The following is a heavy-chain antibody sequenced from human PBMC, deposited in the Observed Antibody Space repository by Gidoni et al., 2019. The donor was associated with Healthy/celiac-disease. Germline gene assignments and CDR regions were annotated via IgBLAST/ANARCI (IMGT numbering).Heavy chain of an antibody. CDR1: GFTFSSYA. D-gene: IGHD3-10*01. J-gene: IGHJ4*02. CDR2: ISGSGGRT. CDR3: AKGEGEVRGVPLD. Sequence: EVQLLESGGGLVQPGGSLRLSCAASGFTFSSYAMSWVRQAPGKGLEWVSAISGSGGRTYYADSVKGRFTISRDNSKNTLYLQMNSLRAEDTAVYYCAKGEGEVRGVPLDWGQGTLVTVSS. V-gene: IGHV3-23*01.